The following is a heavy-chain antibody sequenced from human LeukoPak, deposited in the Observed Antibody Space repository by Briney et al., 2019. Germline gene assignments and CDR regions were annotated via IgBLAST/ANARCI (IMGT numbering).Heavy chain of an antibody. CDR3: ARRFGSGDWVFDY. CDR1: GGSISSGGHS. V-gene: IGHV4-30-2*01. J-gene: IGHJ4*02. CDR2: IYHSGSGST. D-gene: IGHD3-10*01. Sequence: SETLSLTCTVSGGSISSGGHSWSWIRQPPGKGLEWIGYIYHSGSGSTYYNPSLKSRVTISIDKSKNQFSLKLNSVTAADTAVYYCARRFGSGDWVFDYWGQGTLVTVSS.